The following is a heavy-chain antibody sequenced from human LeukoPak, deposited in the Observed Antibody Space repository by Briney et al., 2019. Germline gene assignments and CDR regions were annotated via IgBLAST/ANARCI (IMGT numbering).Heavy chain of an antibody. CDR2: MNPNSGNT. J-gene: IGHJ6*03. CDR1: RYTFTSYD. Sequence: ASVKVSCKASRYTFTSYDINWVRQATGQGLEWMGWMNPNSGNTGYAQKFQGRVTMTRNTSISTAYMELSSLRSEDTAVHYCARGLLGRVVPAAINYYYYYYMDVWGKGTTVTVSS. CDR3: ARGLLGRVVPAAINYYYYYYMDV. D-gene: IGHD2-2*01. V-gene: IGHV1-8*01.